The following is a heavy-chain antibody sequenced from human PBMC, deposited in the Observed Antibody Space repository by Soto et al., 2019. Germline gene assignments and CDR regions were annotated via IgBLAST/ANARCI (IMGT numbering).Heavy chain of an antibody. J-gene: IGHJ5*02. CDR1: GFTFSSYA. Sequence: PGGSLRLSCAASGFTFSSYAMSWVRQAPGKGLEWVSAISGSGSSTYYADSVKGRFTISRDNSKNTLYLQMNSLRAEDTAVYYCAKDATTVTNYVRWFDPWGQGTLVTVSS. D-gene: IGHD4-17*01. V-gene: IGHV3-23*01. CDR2: ISGSGSST. CDR3: AKDATTVTNYVRWFDP.